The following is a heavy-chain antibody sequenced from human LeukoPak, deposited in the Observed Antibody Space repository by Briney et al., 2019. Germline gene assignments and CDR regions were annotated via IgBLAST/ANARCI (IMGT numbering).Heavy chain of an antibody. CDR3: ATYGGNPRGFDP. CDR2: IYYSGST. CDR1: GGSISSSSYY. V-gene: IGHV4-39*01. J-gene: IGHJ5*02. Sequence: SETLSLTCTVSGGSISSSSYYWGWIRQPPGKGLEWIGNIYYSGSTYYNPSLKSRVTISVDTSKNQFSLKLSSVTAADTAVYYCATYGGNPRGFDPWGQGTLVTVSS. D-gene: IGHD4-23*01.